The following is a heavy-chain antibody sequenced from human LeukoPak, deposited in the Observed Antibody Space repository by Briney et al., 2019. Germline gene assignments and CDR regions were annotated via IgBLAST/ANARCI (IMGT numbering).Heavy chain of an antibody. V-gene: IGHV3-21*01. Sequence: GGSLRLSCAASGFTFSSYSMNWVRQAPGKGLEWVSSISSSSSYIYHADSVKGRFTISRDNAKNSLYLQMNSLRAEDTAVYYCAGASPLDYWGQGTLVTVSS. J-gene: IGHJ4*02. CDR2: ISSSSSYI. CDR1: GFTFSSYS. CDR3: AGASPLDY.